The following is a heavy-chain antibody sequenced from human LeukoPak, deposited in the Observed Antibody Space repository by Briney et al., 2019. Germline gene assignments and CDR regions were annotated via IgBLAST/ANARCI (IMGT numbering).Heavy chain of an antibody. J-gene: IGHJ1*01. CDR1: GGSISSYY. V-gene: IGHV4-59*01. Sequence: SETLSLTCTVSGGSISSYYWSWIRQPPGKGLEWIGYIYYSGSTNYNPSLKSRVTISVDTSKNQFSLKLSSVTAADTAVYYCAGDRTYYYDSSRAFDIWGQGTLVTVSS. CDR3: AGDRTYYYDSSRAFDI. CDR2: IYYSGST. D-gene: IGHD3-22*01.